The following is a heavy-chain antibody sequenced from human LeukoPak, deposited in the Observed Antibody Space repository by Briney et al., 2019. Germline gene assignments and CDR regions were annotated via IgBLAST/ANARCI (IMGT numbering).Heavy chain of an antibody. CDR3: ARGGPDIVGANDY. V-gene: IGHV1-69*13. J-gene: IGHJ4*02. Sequence: ASVKASCKASGGTFSSYAISWVRQAPGQGLEWMGGIIPIFGTANYAQKFQGRVTITADESTSTAYMELSSLRSEDTAVYYCARGGPDIVGANDYWGQGTLVTVSS. D-gene: IGHD1-26*01. CDR2: IIPIFGTA. CDR1: GGTFSSYA.